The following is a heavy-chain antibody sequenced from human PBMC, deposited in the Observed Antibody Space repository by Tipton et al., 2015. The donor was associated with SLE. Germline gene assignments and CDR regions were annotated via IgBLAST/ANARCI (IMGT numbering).Heavy chain of an antibody. CDR1: GFTFSSYA. CDR3: ARDNVAGMIVVVGYYFDY. J-gene: IGHJ4*02. CDR2: ISYDGSNK. V-gene: IGHV3-30*04. Sequence: RSLRLSCAASGFTFSSYAMHWVRQAPGKGLEWVAVISYDGSNKYYADSVKGRFTISRDNSKNTLYLQMNSLRAEDTAVYYCARDNVAGMIVVVGYYFDYWGQGTLVTVSS. D-gene: IGHD3-22*01.